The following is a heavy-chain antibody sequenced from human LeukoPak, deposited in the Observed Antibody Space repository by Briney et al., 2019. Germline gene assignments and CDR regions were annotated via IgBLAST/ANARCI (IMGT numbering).Heavy chain of an antibody. CDR2: IYYSGST. V-gene: IGHV4-39*01. Sequence: SETLSLTCTVSGGSISSSSYYWGWIRQPPGKGLEWIGSIYYSGSTYYNPSLKSRVTISVDTSKDQFSLKLSSVTAADTAVYYCARPGVSRDSYFDYWGQGTLVTVSS. CDR3: ARPGVSRDSYFDY. CDR1: GGSISSSSYY. J-gene: IGHJ4*02. D-gene: IGHD2-21*01.